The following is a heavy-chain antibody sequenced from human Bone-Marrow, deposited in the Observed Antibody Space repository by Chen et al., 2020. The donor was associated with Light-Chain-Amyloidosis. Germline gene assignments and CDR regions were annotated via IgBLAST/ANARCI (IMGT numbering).Heavy chain of an antibody. V-gene: IGHV3-9*01. CDR1: GFKFGDYA. CDR2: ISWNSGRV. J-gene: IGHJ6*01. CDR3: AEDMTGQLPRSHGMAV. D-gene: IGHD2-2*01. Sequence: EVQLVETGGGLIQPGGSLRLSCAASGFKFGDYAMHWVRQVQGKGLEWVSSISWNSGRVGYAVSVKGRFTISRDNSGNSLYLEMKDLRPEDTALYYCAEDMTGQLPRSHGMAVWGRGTMVTVSS.